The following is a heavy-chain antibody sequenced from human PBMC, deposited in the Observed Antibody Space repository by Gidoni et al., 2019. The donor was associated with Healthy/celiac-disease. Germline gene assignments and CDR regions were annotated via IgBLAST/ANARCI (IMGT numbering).Heavy chain of an antibody. CDR1: GFTFSSYA. CDR2: MIGSGGST. J-gene: IGHJ4*02. Sequence: VQLLESGGGLVQPGGSLRLSCEASGFTFSSYAMCWVRQAPGKGLEGFSAMIGSGGSTYYADSVKGRFTISRDNSNNTLYLQINSLRAEDTAVYYCAKDRYYFDYWGQGTLVTVSS. CDR3: AKDRYYFDY. V-gene: IGHV3-23*01.